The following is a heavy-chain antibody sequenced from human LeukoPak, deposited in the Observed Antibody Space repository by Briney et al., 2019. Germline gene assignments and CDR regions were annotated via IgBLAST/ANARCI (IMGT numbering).Heavy chain of an antibody. J-gene: IGHJ4*02. V-gene: IGHV3-64*01. D-gene: IGHD4-17*01. CDR2: ITSNGGST. Sequence: GGSLRLSCAASGFTFSIYAMHWVRQAPGKGLEYVSAITSNGGSTYYANSVKGRFTISRDNSKNTLYLQMGSLRAEDMAVYYCARGRLASTATTTYDHWGRRTLVTVSS. CDR3: ARGRLASTATTTYDH. CDR1: GFTFSIYA.